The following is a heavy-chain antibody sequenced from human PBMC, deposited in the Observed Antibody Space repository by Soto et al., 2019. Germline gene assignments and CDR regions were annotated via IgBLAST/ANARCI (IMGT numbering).Heavy chain of an antibody. V-gene: IGHV3-21*01. CDR3: AREGINNYNEYYFDS. Sequence: PGGSLRLSCAASGFTFSSYSMNWVRQAPGKGLEWVSSISGSGNYTHYADFLRGRFTISRDNAKTSLYLQMNSLRAEDTAVYYCAREGINNYNEYYFDSWGQGTVVTVXS. CDR2: ISGSGNYT. D-gene: IGHD4-4*01. J-gene: IGHJ4*02. CDR1: GFTFSSYS.